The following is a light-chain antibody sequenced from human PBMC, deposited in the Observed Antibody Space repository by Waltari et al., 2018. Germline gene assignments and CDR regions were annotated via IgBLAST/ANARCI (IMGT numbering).Light chain of an antibody. CDR2: DDR. Sequence: SYVLTQPPSVSVAPGKTAKITCGTNNIGAKGVHWYQHKPGQAPVLVIYDDRDRPSGIPERLAGSNSGDTATLTISRVDAGDEADYYCQVWDSSSDHVIFGGGTKLTVL. CDR1: NIGAKG. J-gene: IGLJ2*01. V-gene: IGLV3-21*04. CDR3: QVWDSSSDHVI.